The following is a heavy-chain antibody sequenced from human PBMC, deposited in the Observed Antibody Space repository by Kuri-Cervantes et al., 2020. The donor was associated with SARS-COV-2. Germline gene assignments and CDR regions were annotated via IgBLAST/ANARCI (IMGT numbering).Heavy chain of an antibody. CDR3: TTDVNNWFDP. CDR2: ISGSGGST. V-gene: IGHV3-23*01. Sequence: GESLKISCAASGFTFSSYAMSWVRQAPGKGLEWVSAISGSGGSTYYADSVKGRFTISRDNSKNTLYLQMNSLKTEDTAVYYCTTDVNNWFDPWGQGTLVTVSS. J-gene: IGHJ5*02. CDR1: GFTFSSYA.